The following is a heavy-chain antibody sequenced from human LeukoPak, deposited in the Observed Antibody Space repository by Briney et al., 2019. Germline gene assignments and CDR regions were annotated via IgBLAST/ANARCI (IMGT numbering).Heavy chain of an antibody. CDR2: IMPLFGTA. Sequence: ASVKVSCKTSGGTFNNSAISWVRQAPGQGLEWLGGIMPLFGTAGYAQKFQGRVTITKDESTRTVYLELTSLTSDDTAVYYCARADAFDIWGQGTMVTVSS. J-gene: IGHJ3*02. CDR1: GGTFNNSA. CDR3: ARADAFDI. V-gene: IGHV1-69*05.